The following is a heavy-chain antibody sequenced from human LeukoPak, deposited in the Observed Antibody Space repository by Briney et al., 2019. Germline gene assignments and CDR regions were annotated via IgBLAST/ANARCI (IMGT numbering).Heavy chain of an antibody. J-gene: IGHJ3*02. CDR2: ISAYNGNT. CDR3: AKDPMTLYGGYSRDAFDI. D-gene: IGHD5-12*01. CDR1: GYSFTSSG. V-gene: IGHV1-18*01. Sequence: ASVKVSCKASGYSFTSSGISWVRQAPGQGLEWIGWISAYNGNTNYAQKAQGRVTMTTDTSTSTAYMELRSLRYDDTAVYYCAKDPMTLYGGYSRDAFDIWGQGTMVTVSS.